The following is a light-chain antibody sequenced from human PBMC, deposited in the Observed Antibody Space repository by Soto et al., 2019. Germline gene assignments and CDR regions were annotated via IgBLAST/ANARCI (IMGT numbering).Light chain of an antibody. CDR3: ISYTVNRSYV. V-gene: IGLV2-14*03. Sequence: QSALTQPASVSGSPGQSITISCSGTSSDIGAYDHVAWFQQFPGKTPKPMIYSVSNRPSGVSYRFSGSKSGNTASLTISGLQAEDEADYYCISYTVNRSYVFGTGTKLTVL. CDR2: SVS. J-gene: IGLJ1*01. CDR1: SSDIGAYDH.